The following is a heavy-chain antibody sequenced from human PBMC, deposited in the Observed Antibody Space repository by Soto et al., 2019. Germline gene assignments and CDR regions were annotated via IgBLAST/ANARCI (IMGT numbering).Heavy chain of an antibody. CDR1: GFNLKDYG. J-gene: IGHJ4*01. D-gene: IGHD6-19*01. V-gene: IGHV3-64D*06. Sequence: GGALRISCSASGFNLKDYGMHWVRQAPGKGLEQVAASTYVGGTPYYVESVKGSFTVSRDISKNTLYLQMGSLRPEDTTICFCVKDYRLGRFPEYWGQGTLDTASS. CDR2: STYVGGTP. CDR3: VKDYRLGRFPEY.